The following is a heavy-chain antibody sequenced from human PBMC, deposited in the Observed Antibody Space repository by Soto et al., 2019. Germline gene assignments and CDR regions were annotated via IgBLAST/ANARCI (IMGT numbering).Heavy chain of an antibody. J-gene: IGHJ3*02. Sequence: QVQLVESGGGVVQPGRSLRLSCAASGFTFSSYAMHWVRQAPGKGLEWVAVISYDGSNKYYADSVKGRFTISRDNSKNTLYLQMNSLRAEDTAVYYCARDRGGYSSSHDAFDIWGLGTMVTVSS. CDR3: ARDRGGYSSSHDAFDI. CDR1: GFTFSSYA. CDR2: ISYDGSNK. V-gene: IGHV3-30-3*01. D-gene: IGHD6-13*01.